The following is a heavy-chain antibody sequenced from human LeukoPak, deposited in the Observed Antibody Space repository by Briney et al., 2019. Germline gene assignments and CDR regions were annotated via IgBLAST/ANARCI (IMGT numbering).Heavy chain of an antibody. V-gene: IGHV3-7*03. CDR1: GFIHCSYW. CDR2: IKEEGSEK. CDR3: ARRALRYCSSTSCPAQYYGVDV. J-gene: IGHJ6*04. Sequence: GGSLRLSCAASGFIHCSYWMSCVRQAPGKGLECVANIKEEGSEKYYVDSVKGRFTISRDNAKNSLYLQTNSLRAEDTAVYYCARRALRYCSSTSCPAQYYGVDVWGKGTTVTVSS. D-gene: IGHD2-2*01.